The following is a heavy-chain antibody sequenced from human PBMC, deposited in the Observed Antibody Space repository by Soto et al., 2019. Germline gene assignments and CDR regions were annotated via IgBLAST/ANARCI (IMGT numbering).Heavy chain of an antibody. Sequence: QVQLQELGPGLVKPSQTLSLTCTVSGGSISSGGYYWSWIRQHPGKGLEWIGYIYYSGSTYYNPSLKSRVTISVDTSKNQFYLKLSSVTAADTAVYYCARSPEATVTAFDYWGQGPLVTVSS. V-gene: IGHV4-31*03. CDR3: ARSPEATVTAFDY. J-gene: IGHJ4*02. CDR1: GGSISSGGYY. D-gene: IGHD4-17*01. CDR2: IYYSGST.